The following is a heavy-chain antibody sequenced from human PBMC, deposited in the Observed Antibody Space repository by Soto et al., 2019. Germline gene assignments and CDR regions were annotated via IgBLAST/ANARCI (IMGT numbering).Heavy chain of an antibody. V-gene: IGHV3-30-3*01. CDR1: GFTFSSYA. Sequence: PGGSLRLSCAASGFTFSSYAMHWVRQAPGKGLEWVAVISYDGSNKYYADSVKGRFTISRDNSKNTLYLQMNSLRAEDTAVYYCARPVITGTMRPDYYYYCGMDVWGQGTTVTVSS. CDR3: ARPVITGTMRPDYYYYCGMDV. CDR2: ISYDGSNK. D-gene: IGHD1-20*01. J-gene: IGHJ6*02.